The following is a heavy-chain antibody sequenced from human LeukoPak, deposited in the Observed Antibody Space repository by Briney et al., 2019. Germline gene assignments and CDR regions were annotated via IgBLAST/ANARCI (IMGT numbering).Heavy chain of an antibody. CDR1: GYTFTSYG. CDR3: ARDAEKYCSGGSCYSRVRYYYYGMDV. Sequence: ASVKVSCKASGYTFTSYGFSWVRQAPGQGLEWMGWISAYNGNTNYAQKLQGRVTMTTDTSTSTAYMELRSLRSDDTAVYYCARDAEKYCSGGSCYSRVRYYYYGMDVWGQGTTVTVSS. V-gene: IGHV1-18*01. CDR2: ISAYNGNT. D-gene: IGHD2-15*01. J-gene: IGHJ6*02.